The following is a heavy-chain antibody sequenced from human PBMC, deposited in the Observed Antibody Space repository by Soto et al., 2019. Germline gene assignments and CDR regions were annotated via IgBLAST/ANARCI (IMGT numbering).Heavy chain of an antibody. J-gene: IGHJ4*02. D-gene: IGHD3-22*01. CDR1: GGSISSGDYY. V-gene: IGHV4-30-4*01. CDR2: IYYSGST. CDR3: ARAHYYDSSGYSYNYFDY. Sequence: PSETLSLTCTVSGGSISSGDYYWSWIRQPPGKGLEWIGYIYYSGSTYYNPSLKSRVTISVDTSKNQFSLKLSSVTAADTAVYYCARAHYYDSSGYSYNYFDYWGQGTLVTVSS.